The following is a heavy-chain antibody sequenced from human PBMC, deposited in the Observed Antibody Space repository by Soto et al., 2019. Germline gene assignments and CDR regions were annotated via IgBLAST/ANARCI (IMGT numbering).Heavy chain of an antibody. D-gene: IGHD5-12*01. Sequence: ASVKVSCKASGYTFTGYYMHWVRQAPGRGLEWMGWINPNSGGTNYAQKFQGWVTMTRDTSISTAYMELSRLRSDDTAVYYCARAGYSGYDLTGTSFWASSEYYYGMDVWGQGTTVTVSS. J-gene: IGHJ6*02. CDR2: INPNSGGT. CDR1: GYTFTGYY. V-gene: IGHV1-2*04. CDR3: ARAGYSGYDLTGTSFWASSEYYYGMDV.